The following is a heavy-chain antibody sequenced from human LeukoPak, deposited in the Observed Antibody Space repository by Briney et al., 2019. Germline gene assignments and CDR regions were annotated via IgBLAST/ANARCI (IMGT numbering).Heavy chain of an antibody. Sequence: GASVKVSCKASGGTFSSYAISWVRQAPGQGLEWMGGIIPIFGTANYAQKFQGGVTITADESTSTAYMELSSLRSEDTAVYYCAREAGGYYDFWSGSYVDYWGQGTLVTVSS. D-gene: IGHD3-3*01. CDR3: AREAGGYYDFWSGSYVDY. J-gene: IGHJ4*02. CDR1: GGTFSSYA. CDR2: IIPIFGTA. V-gene: IGHV1-69*13.